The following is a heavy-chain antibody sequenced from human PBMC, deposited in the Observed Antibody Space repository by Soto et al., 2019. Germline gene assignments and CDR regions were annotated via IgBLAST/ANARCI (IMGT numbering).Heavy chain of an antibody. CDR3: ESDCSSTSCLFFDY. CDR1: GYTFTSYG. D-gene: IGHD2-2*01. J-gene: IGHJ4*02. CDR2: ISAYNGNT. V-gene: IGHV1-18*01. Sequence: QVQLVQSGAEVKKPGASVKVSCKASGYTFTSYGISWVRQAPVQGIQWMGWISAYNGNTNYAQKLQGRVTMSTAPSTSTAYMELRSLRSDDTAGYYCESDCSSTSCLFFDYWGQGTLVTVSS.